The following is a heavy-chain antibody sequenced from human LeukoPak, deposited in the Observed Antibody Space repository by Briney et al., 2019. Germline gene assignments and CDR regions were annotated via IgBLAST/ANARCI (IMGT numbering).Heavy chain of an antibody. J-gene: IGHJ5*02. Sequence: ASVPVSCKATGYTFISYFMHWVRQAPGQGLEWMGIINPSGGSTSYAQNFQGRVTMTRDMSTSTVYIELSSLRSEDTAVYYCARDRDNYGSGSYVWFDPWGQGTLVTVSS. D-gene: IGHD3-10*01. CDR2: INPSGGST. CDR1: GYTFISYF. V-gene: IGHV1-46*01. CDR3: ARDRDNYGSGSYVWFDP.